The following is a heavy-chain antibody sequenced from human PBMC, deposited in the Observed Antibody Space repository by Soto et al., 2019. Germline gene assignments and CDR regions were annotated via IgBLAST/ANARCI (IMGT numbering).Heavy chain of an antibody. CDR3: ARSGRSGYYYYYGMDV. J-gene: IGHJ6*02. CDR2: IYESGSI. CDR1: GDSISGYY. Sequence: PSETLSLTCTVSGDSISGYYWSWIRQSPGKGLEWIGYIYESGSINYNPSLKSRVTMSIDTSKNQFSLKLSSVTAADTAVYYCARSGRSGYYYYYGMDVWGQGTTVTVSS. D-gene: IGHD3-22*01. V-gene: IGHV4-59*01.